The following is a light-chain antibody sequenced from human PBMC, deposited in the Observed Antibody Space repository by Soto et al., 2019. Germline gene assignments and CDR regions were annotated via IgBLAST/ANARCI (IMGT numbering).Light chain of an antibody. CDR2: GAS. CDR1: QDIRKS. V-gene: IGKV1-33*01. CDR3: QRYDKLPPFT. J-gene: IGKJ3*01. Sequence: DIQMTQSPSSLSASVGDRVTITCQASQDIRKSLNWYQQKPGRAPKLLIYGASNLETGVPSRCSGREYGTVFIYTISRLQPEDIAPDYCQRYDKLPPFTVRPGTKVAIK.